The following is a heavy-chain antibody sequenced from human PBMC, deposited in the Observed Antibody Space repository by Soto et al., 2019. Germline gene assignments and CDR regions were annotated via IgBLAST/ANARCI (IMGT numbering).Heavy chain of an antibody. CDR3: ARGPYYYGSGSYPDY. CDR2: IYHSGST. Sequence: SETLSLTCAVSGGSISSGGYSWSWIRQPPGKGLEWIGYIYHSGSTYYNPSLKSRVTISVDRSKNQFSLKLSSVTAADTAVYYCARGPYYYGSGSYPDYWGQGTLVTVSS. CDR1: GGSISSGGYS. V-gene: IGHV4-30-2*01. D-gene: IGHD3-10*01. J-gene: IGHJ4*02.